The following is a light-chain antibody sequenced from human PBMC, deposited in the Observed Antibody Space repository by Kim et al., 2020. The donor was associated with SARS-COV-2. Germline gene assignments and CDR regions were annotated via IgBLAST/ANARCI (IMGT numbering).Light chain of an antibody. CDR2: AAS. CDR3: QQSYSTPRT. J-gene: IGKJ1*01. V-gene: IGKV1-39*01. Sequence: ASVGDRVTITCRASQSIGRYLNWYQQKPGKAPKFLIYAASSLQSGVPSRFSASGSGTDFTLTISSLQPEDFATYYCQQSYSTPRTFGQGTKVDIK. CDR1: QSIGRY.